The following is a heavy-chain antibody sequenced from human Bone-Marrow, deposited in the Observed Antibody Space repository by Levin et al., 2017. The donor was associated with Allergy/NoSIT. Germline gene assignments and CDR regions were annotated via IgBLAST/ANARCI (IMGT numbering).Heavy chain of an antibody. CDR3: TRGGRGIWFDP. V-gene: IGHV1-69*13. D-gene: IGHD3-16*01. J-gene: IGHJ5*02. CDR1: GGTFSSYT. CDR2: IMPLFDTI. Sequence: ASVKVSCEASGGTFSSYTVSWVRQAPGQRLEWLGSIMPLFDTINYAQKFQGRLTITADESTSTVYIDLSSLRSEDTALYYCTRGGRGIWFDPWGQGTLVTVSS.